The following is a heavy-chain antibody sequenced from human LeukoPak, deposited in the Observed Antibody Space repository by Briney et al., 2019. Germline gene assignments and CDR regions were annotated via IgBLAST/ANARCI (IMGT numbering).Heavy chain of an antibody. Sequence: PGGSLRLSCAASGFTFSDYYMSWIRQAPGKGLEWVSYISSSGSTIYYADSVKGRFTISRDNAKNSLYLQMNSLRSDDTAVYYCARVGEIAVYDTKIWFDPWGQGSLVTVSS. CDR3: ARVGEIAVYDTKIWFDP. CDR1: GFTFSDYY. V-gene: IGHV3-11*01. D-gene: IGHD6-19*01. CDR2: ISSSGSTI. J-gene: IGHJ5*02.